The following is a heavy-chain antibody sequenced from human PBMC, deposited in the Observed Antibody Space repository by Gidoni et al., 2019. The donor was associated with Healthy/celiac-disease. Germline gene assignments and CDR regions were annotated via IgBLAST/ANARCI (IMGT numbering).Heavy chain of an antibody. J-gene: IGHJ4*02. V-gene: IGHV1-18*01. CDR2: ISAYNGNT. Sequence: QVQLVQSGAEVKKPGASVKVSCKASGYTFPSYGIRWVRQAPGQGLEWMGWISAYNGNTNYAQKLQGRVTMTTDTSTSTAYMELRSLRSDDTAVYYCARVESEGATAVWFDYWGQGTLVTVSS. CDR3: ARVESEGATAVWFDY. CDR1: GYTFPSYG. D-gene: IGHD1-26*01.